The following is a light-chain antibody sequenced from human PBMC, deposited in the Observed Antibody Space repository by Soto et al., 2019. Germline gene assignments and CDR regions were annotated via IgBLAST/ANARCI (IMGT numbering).Light chain of an antibody. V-gene: IGLV2-14*01. J-gene: IGLJ1*01. CDR2: EVS. CDR3: QSYDSSLRGHV. CDR1: SSDVGGYNY. Sequence: QSALTQPASVSGSPGQSVTISCTGTSSDVGGYNYVSWYQQHPGKAPKLMIYEVSNRPSGVSNRFSGSKSGNTASLTISGLQAEDEADYYCQSYDSSLRGHVFGAGTKLTVL.